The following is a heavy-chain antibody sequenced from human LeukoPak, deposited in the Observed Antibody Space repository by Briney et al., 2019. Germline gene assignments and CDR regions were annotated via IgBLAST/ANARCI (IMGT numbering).Heavy chain of an antibody. D-gene: IGHD4/OR15-4a*01. CDR3: ARANNFDY. J-gene: IGHJ4*02. Sequence: HTGRSLRLSCAASGFILSSYWLHWVRQAPGKGLVWVSRINFDGSSTNYADSVKGRFTISRDNAKNTLYLQMHSLRAEDTAVYYCARANNFDYWGQGTLVTVSS. CDR1: GFILSSYW. V-gene: IGHV3-74*01. CDR2: INFDGSST.